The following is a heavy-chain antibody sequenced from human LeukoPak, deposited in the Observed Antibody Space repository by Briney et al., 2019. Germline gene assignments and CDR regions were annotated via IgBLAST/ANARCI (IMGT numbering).Heavy chain of an antibody. V-gene: IGHV3-23*01. CDR2: ISGSGGSA. Sequence: PGGSLRLPCAASGFTFSSYAMSWVRQAPGKGLEWVSAISGSGGSAFYADSVKGRFTISRDNSKNTLYLQMHSLRAEDTAVYYCAKTTDCSGSSCYAAGGYWGQGTLVSVSS. CDR3: AKTTDCSGSSCYAAGGY. CDR1: GFTFSSYA. J-gene: IGHJ4*02. D-gene: IGHD2-2*01.